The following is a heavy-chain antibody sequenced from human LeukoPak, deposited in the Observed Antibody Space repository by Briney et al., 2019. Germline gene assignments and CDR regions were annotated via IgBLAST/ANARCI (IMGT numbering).Heavy chain of an antibody. Sequence: KPSETLSLTCTVSGGSISSYYWSWIRQPPGKGLEWIGYIYYSGSTKYNPSLKSRVTISVDTSTNQFSLKLSSVTAADTAVYYCARAPITMVRGVIIYYMDVWGKGTTVTVSS. V-gene: IGHV4-59*01. CDR1: GGSISSYY. CDR2: IYYSGST. J-gene: IGHJ6*03. D-gene: IGHD3-10*01. CDR3: ARAPITMVRGVIIYYMDV.